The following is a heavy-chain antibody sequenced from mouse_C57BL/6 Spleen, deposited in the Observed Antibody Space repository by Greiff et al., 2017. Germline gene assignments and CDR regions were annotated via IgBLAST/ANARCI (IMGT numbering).Heavy chain of an antibody. V-gene: IGHV1-15*01. CDR1: GYTFTDYE. Sequence: VKLMESGAELVRPGASVTLSCKASGYTFTDYEMHWVKQTPVHGLEWIGAIDPETGGTAYNQKFKGKAILTADKSSSTAYMELRSLTSEDSAVYYCHYDYDWFAYWGQGTLVTVSA. D-gene: IGHD2-4*01. CDR2: IDPETGGT. CDR3: HYDYDWFAY. J-gene: IGHJ3*01.